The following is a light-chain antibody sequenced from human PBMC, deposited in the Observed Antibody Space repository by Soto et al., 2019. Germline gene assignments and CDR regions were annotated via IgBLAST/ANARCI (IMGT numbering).Light chain of an antibody. CDR3: QQYNKWPLT. Sequence: EIVMTQSPATLSVSPGERATLSCRARQSVSNNLAWYQQKPGQAPRLLIYHASTRATGIPARFSGSGSGTEFTLTISSLQSEDFAVYHCQQYNKWPLTFGGGTNVDIK. V-gene: IGKV3-15*01. CDR1: QSVSNN. CDR2: HAS. J-gene: IGKJ4*01.